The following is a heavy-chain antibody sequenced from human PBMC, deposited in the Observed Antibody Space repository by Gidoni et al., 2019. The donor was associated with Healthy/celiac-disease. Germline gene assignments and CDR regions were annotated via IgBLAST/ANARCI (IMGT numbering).Heavy chain of an antibody. V-gene: IGHV4-59*01. CDR1: GGSISSYY. Sequence: QVQLQESGPGLVKPSETLSLTCTVSGGSISSYYWSWIRQPPGKGLEWIGYIYYSGSTNYNPSLKSRVTISVDTSKNQFSLKLSSVTAADTAVYYCARRRVGGEIDYWGQGTLVTVSS. CDR2: IYYSGST. D-gene: IGHD1-26*01. CDR3: ARRRVGGEIDY. J-gene: IGHJ4*02.